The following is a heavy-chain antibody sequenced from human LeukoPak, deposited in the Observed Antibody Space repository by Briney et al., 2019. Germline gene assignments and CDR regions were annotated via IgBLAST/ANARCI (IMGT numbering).Heavy chain of an antibody. J-gene: IGHJ4*02. CDR3: GRGGMGEYTGYDDF. Sequence: PGGSLRVSCEASGFTFSNYWMSWVRQAPGKGLEWVANIKHDGSEDHYVDSVRGRFTISRGNAKNSLFLQMNSLRAEDTAVYYCGRGGMGEYTGYDDFWGQGTLVTVSS. D-gene: IGHD5-12*01. CDR2: IKHDGSED. V-gene: IGHV3-7*01. CDR1: GFTFSNYW.